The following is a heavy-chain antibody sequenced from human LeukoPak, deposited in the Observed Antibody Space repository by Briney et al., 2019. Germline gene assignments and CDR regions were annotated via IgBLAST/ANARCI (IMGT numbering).Heavy chain of an antibody. CDR2: ISSSSSYI. CDR1: GFTFSSYS. CDR3: ARASSGNYYYYYYMDV. Sequence: PGGSLRLSCAASGFTFSSYSMNWVRQAPGKGLEWVSSISSSSSYIYYADSVKGRFTISRDNAKNSLYLQMNSLRAEDTAVYYCARASSGNYYYYYYMDVWGKGTTVTVSS. V-gene: IGHV3-21*01. J-gene: IGHJ6*03. D-gene: IGHD6-19*01.